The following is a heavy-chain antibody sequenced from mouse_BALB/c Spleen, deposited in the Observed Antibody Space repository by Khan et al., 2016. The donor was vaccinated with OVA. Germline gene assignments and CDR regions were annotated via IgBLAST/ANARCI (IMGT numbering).Heavy chain of an antibody. J-gene: IGHJ3*01. V-gene: IGHV5-6*01. Sequence: EVQLVETGGDLVRPGGSLKLSCSASGFTFSTYSMSWVRQTPDKRLEWVATISSAGDYTFFPDSVKGRFTFSRDDARNTLYLQMSSLWSEDTAMYYCASHLTGSFAYWGQGTMVTVSA. CDR3: ASHLTGSFAY. CDR2: ISSAGDYT. CDR1: GFTFSTYS. D-gene: IGHD4-1*01.